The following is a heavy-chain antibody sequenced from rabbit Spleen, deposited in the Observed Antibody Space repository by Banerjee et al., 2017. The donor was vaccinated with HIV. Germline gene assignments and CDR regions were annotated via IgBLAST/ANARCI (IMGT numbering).Heavy chain of an antibody. D-gene: IGHD7-1*01. CDR2: INTVSGST. V-gene: IGHV1S40*01. J-gene: IGHJ4*01. Sequence: QSLEESGGGLVQPEGSLTLTCTASGFSFSSSYYMCWVRQAPGKGLELIACINTVSGSTYYTTWAKGRFTISKTSSTTVTLQIPSLTAADTATYFCARDGTGDVGWAVELWGPGTRVTVS. CDR1: GFSFSSSYY. CDR3: ARDGTGDVGWAVEL.